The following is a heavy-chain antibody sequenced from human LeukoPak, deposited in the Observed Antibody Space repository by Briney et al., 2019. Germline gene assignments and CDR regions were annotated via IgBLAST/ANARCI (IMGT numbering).Heavy chain of an antibody. D-gene: IGHD3-22*01. CDR3: AGALSGDYYGSGGFDF. Sequence: SQTLSLTCTVSGGSISSGGYYWSWIRQHPGKGLEWIGYIYYSGGTYYNPSLRSRVTISVDTSKNQLSLKLSSVTAADTAVYYCAGALSGDYYGSGGFDFWGQGTLVTVSS. J-gene: IGHJ4*02. CDR1: GGSISSGGYY. CDR2: IYYSGGT. V-gene: IGHV4-31*03.